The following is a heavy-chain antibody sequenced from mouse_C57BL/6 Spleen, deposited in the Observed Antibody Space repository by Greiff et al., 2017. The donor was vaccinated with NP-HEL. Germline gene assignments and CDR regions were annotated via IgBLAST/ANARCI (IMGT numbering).Heavy chain of an antibody. Sequence: QVQLQQPGAELVRPGTSVKLSCKASGYTFTSYWMHWVKQRPGQGPEWVGVIDPSDSYTNYKQKFKGKATLTVDTSSSTAYMQLISLTSEDSAVYYCARRGRVVAHYFDYWGQGTTLTVSS. V-gene: IGHV1-59*01. CDR3: ARRGRVVAHYFDY. D-gene: IGHD1-1*01. CDR2: IDPSDSYT. CDR1: GYTFTSYW. J-gene: IGHJ2*01.